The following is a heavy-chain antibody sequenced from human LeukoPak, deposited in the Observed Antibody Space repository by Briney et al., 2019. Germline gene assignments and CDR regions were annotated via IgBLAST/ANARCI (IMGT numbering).Heavy chain of an antibody. CDR2: IYYSGST. D-gene: IGHD3-3*01. CDR3: ARGLRFLEWLPYYYYYYMDV. CDR1: GGSISSCSYY. J-gene: IGHJ6*03. Sequence: SETLSLTCTVSGGSISSCSYYWCWIRQPPGKGLGWIGRIYYSGSTYYNPSLKSRVTISVDTSKNQFSLKLSSLTAADTAVYYCARGLRFLEWLPYYYYYYMDVWGKGTTVTVSS. V-gene: IGHV4-39*01.